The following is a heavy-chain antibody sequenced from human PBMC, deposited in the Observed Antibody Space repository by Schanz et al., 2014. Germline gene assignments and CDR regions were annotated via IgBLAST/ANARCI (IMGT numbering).Heavy chain of an antibody. CDR3: VRDTDYHFDY. CDR1: GFTFRRYG. D-gene: IGHD4-17*01. Sequence: EEQLVESGGGLVQPGGSLRLSCVASGFTFRRYGMSWVRQAPGKGLEWVSVIAGDGGGPNYVDSVKGRFTISRDNSDNTLYLQMNNLRAEDTAVYYCVRDTDYHFDYWGQGTLVTVST. V-gene: IGHV3-23*04. J-gene: IGHJ4*02. CDR2: IAGDGGGP.